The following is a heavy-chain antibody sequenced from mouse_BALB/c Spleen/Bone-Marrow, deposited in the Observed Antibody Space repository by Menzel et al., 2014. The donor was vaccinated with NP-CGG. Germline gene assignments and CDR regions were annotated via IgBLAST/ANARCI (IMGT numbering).Heavy chain of an antibody. D-gene: IGHD2-3*01. CDR3: TRIHDGYSGAMDY. J-gene: IGHJ4*01. Sequence: DVKLVESGGGLVQPGGSMKVSCVASGFTFSNYWMNWVRQSPEKGLEWVAEIRLKSNNYATHYAESVKGRFTISRDDSKSSVYLQMNNLRGEDTGIYHCTRIHDGYSGAMDYWGQGTSVTVSS. CDR1: GFTFSNYW. V-gene: IGHV6-6*02. CDR2: IRLKSNNYAT.